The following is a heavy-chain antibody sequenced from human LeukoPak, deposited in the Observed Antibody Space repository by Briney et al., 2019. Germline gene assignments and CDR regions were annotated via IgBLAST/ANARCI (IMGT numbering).Heavy chain of an antibody. CDR2: MNPNSGNT. J-gene: IGHJ3*02. Sequence: GASVKVSCKASGYTFTSYDINWVRQATGRGLERMGWMNPNSGNTGYAQKFQGRVTMTTDTSTSTAYVEMRSLRSDDTAVYYCARSITMIWGVHDAFDIWGQGTMVTVSS. CDR3: ARSITMIWGVHDAFDI. CDR1: GYTFTSYD. V-gene: IGHV1-8*01. D-gene: IGHD3-10*01.